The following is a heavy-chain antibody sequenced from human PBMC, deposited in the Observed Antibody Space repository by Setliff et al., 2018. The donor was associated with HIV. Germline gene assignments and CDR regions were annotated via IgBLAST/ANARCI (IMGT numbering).Heavy chain of an antibody. J-gene: IGHJ6*03. D-gene: IGHD3-9*01. CDR2: ITSSSNYI. Sequence: GGSLRLSCAASGFTFSSYGMNWVRQAPGKGLEWVSSITSSSNYIYYADSVQGRFTISRDNAKNSLYLQMNSLRAEDTAMYYCARDRRRYDIVTLHYMDVWGKGTAVTVSS. CDR1: GFTFSSYG. V-gene: IGHV3-21*04. CDR3: ARDRRRYDIVTLHYMDV.